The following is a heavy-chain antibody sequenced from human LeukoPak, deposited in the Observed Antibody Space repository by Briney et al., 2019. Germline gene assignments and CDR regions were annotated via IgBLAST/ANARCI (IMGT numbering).Heavy chain of an antibody. CDR2: IKQDGSEK. CDR1: GFTFSSYW. V-gene: IGHV3-7*01. CDR3: ARLRITMVRGVIILFDY. D-gene: IGHD3-10*01. J-gene: IGHJ4*02. Sequence: GGSLRLSCAASGFTFSSYWMSWARQAPGKGLEWVANIKQDGSEKYYVDSVKGRFTISRDNAKNSLYLQMNSLRAEDTAVYYCARLRITMVRGVIILFDYWGQGTLVTVSS.